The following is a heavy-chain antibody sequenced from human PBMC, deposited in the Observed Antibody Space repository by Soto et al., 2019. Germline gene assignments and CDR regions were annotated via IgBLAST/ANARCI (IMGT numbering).Heavy chain of an antibody. CDR2: IYPGDSGT. D-gene: IGHD3-16*01. CDR3: ATSTLYNYGYD. J-gene: IGHJ4*02. CDR1: GYSLIRYW. V-gene: IGHV5-51*01. Sequence: GESLKIYGKASGYSLIRYWIGWVRQMLGKGLEWMGIIYPGDSGTRFSPSFQGQVTISADKSISTAYLQWSSLKASDTAMYYCATSTLYNYGYDWGQGTLVTVSS.